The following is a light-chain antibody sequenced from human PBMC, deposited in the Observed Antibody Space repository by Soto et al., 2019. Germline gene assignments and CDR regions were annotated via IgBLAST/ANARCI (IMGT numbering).Light chain of an antibody. V-gene: IGLV2-14*01. J-gene: IGLJ1*01. CDR3: SSYKSSRTRYV. Sequence: QSVLTQPASVSGSPGHSITISCTGTSSDVGGYNYVSWYQQHPGKAPKLMIYEVSNRPSGVSNRFSGSKSGNKASLTISGLQAEDEADYYCSSYKSSRTRYVFGTGTKVAVL. CDR2: EVS. CDR1: SSDVGGYNY.